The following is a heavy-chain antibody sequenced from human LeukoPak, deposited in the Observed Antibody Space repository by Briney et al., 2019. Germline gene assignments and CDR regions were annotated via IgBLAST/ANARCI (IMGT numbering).Heavy chain of an antibody. J-gene: IGHJ4*02. CDR1: GFTLSDYY. Sequence: GGSLRLSCAASGFTLSDYYMGWIRQAPGKGLEWISYSSSSGSTIYYADSVKGRFAISRDNAKNSLYLQMNSLRAEDTAVYYCARRRDFIDYWGQGTLVAVSS. V-gene: IGHV3-11*01. CDR3: ARRRDFIDY. CDR2: SSSSGSTI. D-gene: IGHD3/OR15-3a*01.